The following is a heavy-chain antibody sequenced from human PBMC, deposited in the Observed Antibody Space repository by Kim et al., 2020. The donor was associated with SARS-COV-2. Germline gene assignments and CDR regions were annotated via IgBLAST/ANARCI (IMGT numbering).Heavy chain of an antibody. Sequence: GGSLRLSCAASGFTFSSYAMSWVRQAPGKGLEWVSAISGSGGSTYYADSVKGRFTISRDNSKNTLYLQMNSLRAEDTAVYYCAKDPLGFFGTHSSGWYSLETPDFDIWGQGTMVTVSS. V-gene: IGHV3-23*01. J-gene: IGHJ3*02. CDR1: GFTFSSYA. CDR3: AKDPLGFFGTHSSGWYSLETPDFDI. CDR2: ISGSGGST. D-gene: IGHD6-19*01.